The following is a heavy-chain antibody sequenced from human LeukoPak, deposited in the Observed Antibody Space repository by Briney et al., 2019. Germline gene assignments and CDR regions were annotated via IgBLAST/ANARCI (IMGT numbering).Heavy chain of an antibody. CDR3: ARVSRGWLRHWYFDL. D-gene: IGHD5-12*01. CDR2: INHSGST. CDR1: GGSFSGYY. J-gene: IGHJ2*01. V-gene: IGHV4-34*01. Sequence: LETLSLTCAVYGGSFSGYYWSWIRQPPGKGLEWIGEINHSGSTNYNPSLKSRVTISVDTSKNQFSLKLSSVTAADTAVYYCARVSRGWLRHWYFDLWGRGTLVTVSS.